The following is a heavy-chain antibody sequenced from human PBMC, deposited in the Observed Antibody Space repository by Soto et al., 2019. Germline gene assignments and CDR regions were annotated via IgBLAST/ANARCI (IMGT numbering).Heavy chain of an antibody. CDR2: ISSNGDST. J-gene: IGHJ6*04. V-gene: IGHV3-64D*06. CDR1: GFTFSSFS. CDR3: AKEGFEVATSLFHSYHGMDV. D-gene: IGHD5-12*01. Sequence: PGESLGLSCSSSGFTFSSFSMHWVRHVPGKGLEYVSGISSNGDSTYYADSVKGRFTISRDNSKNRLYLQMSSLRVEDTAVYYCAKEGFEVATSLFHSYHGMDVWGKGTTVPVSS.